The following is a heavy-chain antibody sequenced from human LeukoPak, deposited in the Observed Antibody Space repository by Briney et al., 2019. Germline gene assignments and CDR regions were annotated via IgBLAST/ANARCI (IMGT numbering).Heavy chain of an antibody. J-gene: IGHJ4*02. D-gene: IGHD2-15*01. CDR3: AYQRPSLGHSCFDY. CDR2: IYYSGST. CDR1: GGSNSGYY. Sequence: SETLSLTCTVSGGSNSGYYWSWIRQPPGKGLEWIGSIYYSGSTYYNPSLKSRVTISVDTSKNQFSLKLSSVTAADTAVYYCAYQRPSLGHSCFDYWGQGTLVTVSS. V-gene: IGHV4-39*07.